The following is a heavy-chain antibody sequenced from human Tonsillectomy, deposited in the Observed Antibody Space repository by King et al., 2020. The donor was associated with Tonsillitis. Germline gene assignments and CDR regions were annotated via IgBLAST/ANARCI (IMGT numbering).Heavy chain of an antibody. V-gene: IGHV1-8*01. CDR3: ARGQYSYYGMDV. CDR2: MNPNSGNT. CDR1: GYTFTSYD. Sequence: QLVQSGAEVKKPGASVKVSCKASGYTFTSYDINWVRQATGQGLEWMGWMNPNSGNTGYVQKFQGRVTMTRNTSISTVYMELSSLRSEDTAVYYCARGQYSYYGMDVWGQGTTVTVSS. J-gene: IGHJ6*02.